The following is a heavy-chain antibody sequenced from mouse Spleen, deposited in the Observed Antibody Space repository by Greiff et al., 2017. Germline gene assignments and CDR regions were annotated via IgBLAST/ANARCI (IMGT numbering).Heavy chain of an antibody. CDR3: ARGGPNGAY. D-gene: IGHD4-1*01. Sequence: EVMLVESGGGLVQPGGSRKLSCAASGFTFSSFGMHWVRQAPEKGLEWVAYISSGSSTIYYADTVKGRFTISRDNPKNTLFLQMTSLRSEDTAMYYCARGGPNGAYWGQGTLVTVSA. CDR1: GFTFSSFG. V-gene: IGHV5-17*02. J-gene: IGHJ3*01. CDR2: ISSGSSTI.